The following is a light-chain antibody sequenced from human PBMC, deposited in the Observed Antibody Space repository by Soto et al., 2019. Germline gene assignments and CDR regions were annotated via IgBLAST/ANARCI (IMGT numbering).Light chain of an antibody. CDR3: QQYKNWPPLT. CDR1: QGVGSA. CDR2: GAS. V-gene: IGKV3-15*01. Sequence: EIVMTQSPATLSVSPGETATLSCRASQGVGSAVAWYQHKPGQAPRLLIVGASIRATGVPGRFSGGGSGTEFTLTISSLQSEDFAVYSCQQYKNWPPLTFGGGTTVEVK. J-gene: IGKJ4*01.